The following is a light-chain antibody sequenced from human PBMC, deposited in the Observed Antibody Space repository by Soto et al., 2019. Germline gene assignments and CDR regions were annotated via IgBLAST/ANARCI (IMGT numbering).Light chain of an antibody. V-gene: IGLV1-51*01. CDR1: SSNIGNNY. CDR3: ATWDRSLSVGV. J-gene: IGLJ2*01. CDR2: DND. Sequence: QSVLTQPPSVSAAPGQKVTISCSGSSSNIGNNYVFWYQQLPGTAPKLLIYDNDKRPSGIPDRFSGSKSGTSATLGITGLQTGDDADYYCATWDRSLSVGVFGGETKLTVL.